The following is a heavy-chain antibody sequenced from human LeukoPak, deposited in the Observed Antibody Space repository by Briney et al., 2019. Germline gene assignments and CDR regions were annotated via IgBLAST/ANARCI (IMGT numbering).Heavy chain of an antibody. J-gene: IGHJ4*02. CDR1: GFTFSSYA. CDR3: AKGRYDYVWGSYQDY. Sequence: PGGSLRLSCAASGFTFSSYAMSWVRQAPGKGLEWVSVISGSGSSTYYADSVKGRFTISRDNSKNTLFLQMNSLRAEDTAVYYCAKGRYDYVWGSYQDYWGQGTLVTVSS. D-gene: IGHD3-16*02. V-gene: IGHV3-23*01. CDR2: ISGSGSST.